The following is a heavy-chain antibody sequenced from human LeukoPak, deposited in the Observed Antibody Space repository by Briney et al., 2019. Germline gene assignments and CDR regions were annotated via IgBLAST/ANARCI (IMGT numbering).Heavy chain of an antibody. J-gene: IGHJ4*02. CDR1: GYTFATYG. Sequence: ASVKVSCKASGYTFATYGFCWVRQAPGHGREWMGWISANTGKTDYARKFQGRVTMTTDTSTSTAYMELRSRRPDDTAVYYCAKVAGDRMDYWGQGTLLTVSS. D-gene: IGHD6-13*01. CDR2: ISANTGKT. V-gene: IGHV1-18*01. CDR3: AKVAGDRMDY.